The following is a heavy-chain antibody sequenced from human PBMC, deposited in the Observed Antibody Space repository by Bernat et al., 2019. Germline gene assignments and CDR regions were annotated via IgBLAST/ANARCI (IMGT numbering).Heavy chain of an antibody. CDR1: GFTFSNAW. CDR3: TTIRGYGDGDCYSQ. D-gene: IGHD2-21*02. Sequence: EMQLVESGGGLVKPGGSLRLSCAASGFTFSNAWMSWVRQAPGKGLEWVGRIKSKTDGGTADYPAPVKGRFTISRDDSKNTLSLYMNSLKTEDTGVYYCTTIRGYGDGDCYSQWGQGTLVTVSS. J-gene: IGHJ4*02. CDR2: IKSKTDGGTA. V-gene: IGHV3-15*01.